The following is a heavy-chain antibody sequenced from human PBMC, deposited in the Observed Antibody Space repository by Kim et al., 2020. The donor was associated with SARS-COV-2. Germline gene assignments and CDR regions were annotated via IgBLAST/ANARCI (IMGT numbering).Heavy chain of an antibody. J-gene: IGHJ4*02. CDR3: TSSIVVVVAATPPVDY. Sequence: SVKGRFTISRDDSKSIAYLQMNSLKTEDTAVYYCTSSIVVVVAATPPVDYWGQGTLVTVSS. D-gene: IGHD2-15*01. V-gene: IGHV3-49*02.